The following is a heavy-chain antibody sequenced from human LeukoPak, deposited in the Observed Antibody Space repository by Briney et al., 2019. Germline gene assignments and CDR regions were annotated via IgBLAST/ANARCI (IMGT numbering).Heavy chain of an antibody. CDR2: IYYSGNT. V-gene: IGHV4-39*01. CDR3: MRHEEGDGYNAKPFDF. J-gene: IGHJ4*02. CDR1: GGSISNSNYY. D-gene: IGHD5-24*01. Sequence: KPSETLSLTCTVSGGSISNSNYYWGWVRQPPGKGLEWIGTIYYSGNTYYTPSLKSRVTISVDASKNQFSLRLSSVTAADTAVYFCMRHEEGDGYNAKPFDFWGQGTLVTVSS.